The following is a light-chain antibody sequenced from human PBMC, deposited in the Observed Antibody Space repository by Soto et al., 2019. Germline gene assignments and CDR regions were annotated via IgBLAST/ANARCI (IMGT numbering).Light chain of an antibody. CDR2: SSN. J-gene: IGLJ2*01. CDR3: AAWDDSLNGVV. CDR1: SSDIGTNT. V-gene: IGLV1-44*01. Sequence: QPVLTQPPSASGTPGQRGTISCSGSSSDIGTNTVNWYQQLPGTAPKLLIYSSNQRPSGVPDRFSGSKSGTSASLAISGLQSEDEADYYCAAWDDSLNGVVFGGGTKLTVL.